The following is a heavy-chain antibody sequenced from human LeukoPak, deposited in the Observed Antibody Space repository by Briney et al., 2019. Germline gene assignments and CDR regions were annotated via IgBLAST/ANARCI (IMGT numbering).Heavy chain of an antibody. CDR2: IYSGGGT. CDR1: EFTVSSTY. D-gene: IGHD1-14*01. CDR3: ARDTFQPGRIDC. Sequence: GGSLRLSCAASEFTVSSTYMSWVRQAPGKGLEWVSVIYSGGGTYYADSVKGRFTISRDNSKNMLYLQMNSLRAEDTAVYYCARDTFQPGRIDCWGQGTLVIVSS. V-gene: IGHV3-66*01. J-gene: IGHJ4*02.